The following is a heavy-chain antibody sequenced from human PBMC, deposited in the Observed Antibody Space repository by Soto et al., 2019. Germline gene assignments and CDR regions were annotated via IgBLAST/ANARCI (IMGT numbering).Heavy chain of an antibody. CDR2: IIPILGIA. D-gene: IGHD3-22*01. CDR1: GGTFSSYT. V-gene: IGHV1-69*04. J-gene: IGHJ6*02. Sequence: ASVKVSCKASGGTFSSYTISWVRQAPGQGLEWMGRIIPILGIANYAQKFQGRVTITADKSTSTAYMELSSLRSEDTAVYYCARDSRYYYDSSGYAYYYGMDVWGQGTTVTVSS. CDR3: ARDSRYYYDSSGYAYYYGMDV.